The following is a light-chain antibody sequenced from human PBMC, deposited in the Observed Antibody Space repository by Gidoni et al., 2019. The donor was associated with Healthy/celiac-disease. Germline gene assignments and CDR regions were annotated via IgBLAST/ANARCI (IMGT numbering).Light chain of an antibody. CDR1: QSLLHSNGYNY. CDR2: LGS. V-gene: IGKV2-28*01. CDR3: MQALQTPWT. J-gene: IGKJ1*01. Sequence: DIVMTQSILSLTVTPGEPASNFCRSSQSLLHSNGYNYLDWYQQKPGQSPQLLIYLGSNRDSGVPDRFSGSGSGTDFTLKISRVEAEDVGVYYCMQALQTPWTFGQXTKVEIK.